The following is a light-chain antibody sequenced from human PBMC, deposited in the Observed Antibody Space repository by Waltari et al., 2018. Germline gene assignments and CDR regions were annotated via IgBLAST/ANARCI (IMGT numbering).Light chain of an antibody. J-gene: IGKJ1*01. V-gene: IGKV1-33*01. Sequence: DIPITQSPSSLSASVGDRVTITCQASQDISNYLNWYQQKPGKAPKLLIDDASNLETGVPSRFSGSGSGTDFTFTISSLQPEDIATYYCQQYDNLLTWTFGQGTKVEIK. CDR3: QQYDNLLTWT. CDR2: DAS. CDR1: QDISNY.